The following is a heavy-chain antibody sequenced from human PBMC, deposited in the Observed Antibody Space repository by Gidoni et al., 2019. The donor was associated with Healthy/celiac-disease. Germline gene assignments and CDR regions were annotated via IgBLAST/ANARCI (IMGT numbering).Heavy chain of an antibody. CDR2: ISGSGGST. D-gene: IGHD3-3*01. CDR3: AKDLDFWSGYYRDYYGMDV. J-gene: IGHJ6*04. CDR1: GLPFSSYA. V-gene: IGHV3-23*01. Sequence: EVQLLESGGGLVQPGGSLRLSCAASGLPFSSYAMSWVRQAPGKGLEWVSAISGSGGSTYYADSVKGRFTISRDNSKNTLYLQRNSLRAEDTAVYYCAKDLDFWSGYYRDYYGMDVWGKGTTVTVSS.